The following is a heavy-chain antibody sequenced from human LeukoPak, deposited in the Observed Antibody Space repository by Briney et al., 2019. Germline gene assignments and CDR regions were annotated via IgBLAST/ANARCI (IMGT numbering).Heavy chain of an antibody. Sequence: SETLSLTCAVYGGSFSGYYWSWIRQPPGKGLEWIGYIYYSGSTYYNPSLKSRVTISVDTSKNQFSLKLSSVTAADTAVYYCARVVATITRLFDYWGQGTLVTVSS. V-gene: IGHV4-30-4*08. CDR3: ARVVATITRLFDY. CDR1: GGSFSGYY. D-gene: IGHD5-12*01. CDR2: IYYSGST. J-gene: IGHJ4*02.